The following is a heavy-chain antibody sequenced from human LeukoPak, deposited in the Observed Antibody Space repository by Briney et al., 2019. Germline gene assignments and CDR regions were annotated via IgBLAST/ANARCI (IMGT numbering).Heavy chain of an antibody. V-gene: IGHV4-34*01. Sequence: NPSETLSLTCAVYGGSFSGYYWSWIRQPPGKGLEWIGEINHSGSINYNPSLKSRVTISVDTSKNQFSLKLSSVTAADTAVYYCARGRGYDYVWGSYRDADFDYWGQGTLATVSS. CDR3: ARGRGYDYVWGSYRDADFDY. D-gene: IGHD3-16*02. CDR1: GGSFSGYY. CDR2: INHSGSI. J-gene: IGHJ4*02.